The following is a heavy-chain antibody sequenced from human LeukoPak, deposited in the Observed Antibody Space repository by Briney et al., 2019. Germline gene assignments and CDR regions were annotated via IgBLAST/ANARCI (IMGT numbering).Heavy chain of an antibody. CDR2: ISSSSYI. Sequence: GGSLRLSCAASGFTFSSYSMNWVRQAPGKGLEWVSSISSSSYIYYADSVKGRFTISRDNAKNSLYLQMNSLRAEDTAVYYCARDGEGRGGAFDIWGQGTMVTVSS. V-gene: IGHV3-21*01. D-gene: IGHD7-27*01. J-gene: IGHJ3*02. CDR3: ARDGEGRGGAFDI. CDR1: GFTFSSYS.